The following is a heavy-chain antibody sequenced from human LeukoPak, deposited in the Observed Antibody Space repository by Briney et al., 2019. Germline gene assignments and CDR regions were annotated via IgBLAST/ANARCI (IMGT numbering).Heavy chain of an antibody. J-gene: IGHJ3*02. CDR1: GGSFSGYH. V-gene: IGHV4-34*01. D-gene: IGHD1-26*01. CDR3: ARHKLGSPFDAFDI. CDR2: IDYSGYT. Sequence: SETLSLTCAVYGGSFSGYHWSWIRQPPGKGLEWIGQIDYSGYTNYNPSLKSRLTISIDASKNQFSLKLSSVTAADTAVYHCARHKLGSPFDAFDIWGQGTMVTVSS.